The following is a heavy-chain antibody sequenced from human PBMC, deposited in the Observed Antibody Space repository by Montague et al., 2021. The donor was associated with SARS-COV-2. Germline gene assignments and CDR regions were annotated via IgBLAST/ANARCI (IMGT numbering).Heavy chain of an antibody. CDR3: ARDLSRQPLLYPIGDYYYGMDV. Sequence: SETLSLTCTVSGGSISSSSYYWGWIRQAPGKGLEWIGSIYYSGSTYYNPSLKSRVTISVDTSKNQFSLKLSSVTAADTAVYYCARDLSRQPLLYPIGDYYYGMDVWGQGTTVTVSS. V-gene: IGHV4-39*07. CDR2: IYYSGST. CDR1: GGSISSSSYY. J-gene: IGHJ6*02. D-gene: IGHD2-2*02.